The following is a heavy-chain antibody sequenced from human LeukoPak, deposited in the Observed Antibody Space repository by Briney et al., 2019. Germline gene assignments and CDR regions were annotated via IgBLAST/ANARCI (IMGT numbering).Heavy chain of an antibody. CDR3: AREIVSDRIPAFDI. Sequence: GASVKVSCKASGYTFTSYGISWVRQAPGQGLEWMGWISAYNGNTNYAQNLQGRVTMTTDTSTSTAYLELRSLRSDDTAVYYCAREIVSDRIPAFDIWGQGTMVTVSS. J-gene: IGHJ3*02. CDR1: GYTFTSYG. CDR2: ISAYNGNT. D-gene: IGHD2-15*01. V-gene: IGHV1-18*01.